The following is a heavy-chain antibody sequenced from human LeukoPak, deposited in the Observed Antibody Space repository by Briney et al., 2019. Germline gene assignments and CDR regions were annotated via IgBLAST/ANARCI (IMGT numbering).Heavy chain of an antibody. CDR3: AKDGRCCGGDCYRGPAFDY. Sequence: GGSLRLSCAASGFTFSSYAMSWVRQAPGKGLEWVSAISGSGGSTYYADSVKGRFTISRDNSKNTLYLQMNSLRAEDTAVYYCAKDGRCCGGDCYRGPAFDYWGQGTLVTVSS. J-gene: IGHJ4*02. D-gene: IGHD2-21*02. V-gene: IGHV3-23*01. CDR2: ISGSGGST. CDR1: GFTFSSYA.